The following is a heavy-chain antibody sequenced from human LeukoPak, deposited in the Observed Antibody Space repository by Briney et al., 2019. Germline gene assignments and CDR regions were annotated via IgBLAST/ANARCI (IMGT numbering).Heavy chain of an antibody. V-gene: IGHV4-4*07. CDR3: ASPLPRYLGYCSSTSCSEGYYYMDV. J-gene: IGHJ6*03. Sequence: SETLSLTCTVSGGSISSYYWSWIRQPAGKGLEWIGRIYYSGSTYYNPSLKSRVTISVDRSKNQFSLKLSSVTAADTAVYYCASPLPRYLGYCSSTSCSEGYYYMDVWGKGTTVTVSS. CDR1: GGSISSYY. CDR2: IYYSGST. D-gene: IGHD2-2*01.